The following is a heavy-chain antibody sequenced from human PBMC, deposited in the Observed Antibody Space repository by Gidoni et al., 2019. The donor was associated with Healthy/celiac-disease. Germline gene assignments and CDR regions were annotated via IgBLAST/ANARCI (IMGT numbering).Heavy chain of an antibody. CDR1: GFTFSSYA. J-gene: IGHJ6*02. V-gene: IGHV3-30*01. CDR3: ARDKATLLWFGELLPKDYYYYYGMDV. Sequence: QVQLVESGGGVVQPGRSLRLSCAASGFTFSSYAMHWVRQAPGKGLEWVAVISYDGSNKYYADSVKGRFTISRDNSKNTLYLQMNSLRAEDTAVYYCARDKATLLWFGELLPKDYYYYYGMDVWGQGTTVTVSS. D-gene: IGHD3-10*01. CDR2: ISYDGSNK.